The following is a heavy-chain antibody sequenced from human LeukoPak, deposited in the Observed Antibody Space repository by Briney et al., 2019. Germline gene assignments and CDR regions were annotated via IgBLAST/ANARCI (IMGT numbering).Heavy chain of an antibody. CDR3: GRPRNGGSYQNPFTY. D-gene: IGHD2-8*01. Sequence: TGGSLRLSCAASGFTFSSYAMSWVRQAPGKGLEWVSAISGSGGSTYYADSVKGRFTISRDNSKNTLYLQMNSLRAEETAGYYCGRPRNGGSYQNPFTYWGREPWSPPPQ. CDR2: ISGSGGST. V-gene: IGHV3-23*01. J-gene: IGHJ4*02. CDR1: GFTFSSYA.